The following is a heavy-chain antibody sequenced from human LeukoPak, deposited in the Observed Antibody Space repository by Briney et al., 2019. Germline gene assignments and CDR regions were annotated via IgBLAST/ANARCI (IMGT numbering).Heavy chain of an antibody. CDR2: IYSGRDT. CDR3: TRGPGSTWYSDY. Sequence: GGSLRLSCAASGFTVSTNYMNWVRQAPGKGLEWVSIIYSGRDTYYVDSVKGRFTIFRDNSKNTLYLQMNSLRAEDTAVYYCTRGPGSTWYSDYWGQGTLVTVSS. CDR1: GFTVSTNY. D-gene: IGHD6-13*01. J-gene: IGHJ4*02. V-gene: IGHV3-66*02.